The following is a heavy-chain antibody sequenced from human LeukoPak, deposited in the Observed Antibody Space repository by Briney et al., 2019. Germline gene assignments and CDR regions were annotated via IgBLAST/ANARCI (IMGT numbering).Heavy chain of an antibody. CDR1: GFTFSDYY. CDR2: ISSSGSTI. D-gene: IGHD3-10*01. J-gene: IGHJ4*02. Sequence: GGSLRLSCAASGFTFSDYYMSWIRQAPGKGLEWVSYISSSGSTIYYADSVKGRFTISRDNAKNSLYLQMNSLRAEDTAVYYCARSSTPYYYGSGSYYRYFDHWGQGTLVTVSS. CDR3: ARSSTPYYYGSGSYYRYFDH. V-gene: IGHV3-11*01.